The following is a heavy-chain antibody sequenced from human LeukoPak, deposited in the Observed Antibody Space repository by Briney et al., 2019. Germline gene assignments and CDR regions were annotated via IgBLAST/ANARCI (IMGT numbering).Heavy chain of an antibody. CDR1: GGSFSGYY. V-gene: IGHV4-34*01. CDR3: ARSRGRAAAASTGFDY. J-gene: IGHJ4*02. Sequence: SETLSLTCAVYGGSFSGYYWSWIRQPPGKGLEWIGEINHSGSTNYNPSLKSRVAISLDTSKTQFSLRLNSVTAADTAVYYCARSRGRAAAASTGFDYWGQGTLVTISS. D-gene: IGHD6-13*01. CDR2: INHSGST.